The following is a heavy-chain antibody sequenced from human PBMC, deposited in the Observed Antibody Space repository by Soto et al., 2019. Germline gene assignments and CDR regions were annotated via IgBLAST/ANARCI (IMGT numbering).Heavy chain of an antibody. V-gene: IGHV1-18*01. Sequence: ASVTVYCQASGYTFTSYGISWVRQAPGQGLEWMGWISAYNGNTNYAQKLQGRVTMTTDTSTSTAYMELRSLRSDDTAVYYCARGCALQYQDYCGQGTLVTLSS. CDR2: ISAYNGNT. D-gene: IGHD2-2*01. J-gene: IGHJ4*02. CDR1: GYTFTSYG. CDR3: ARGCALQYQDY.